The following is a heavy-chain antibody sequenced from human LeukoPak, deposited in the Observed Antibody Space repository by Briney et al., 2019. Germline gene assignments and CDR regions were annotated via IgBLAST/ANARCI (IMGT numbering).Heavy chain of an antibody. J-gene: IGHJ4*02. V-gene: IGHV3-66*02. CDR1: GFTVSSNY. Sequence: GGSLRLSCAASGFTVSSNYMSWVHQAPGKGLEWVSVIYSGGSTYYADSVKGRFTISRDNSKNTLYLQMNSLRAEDTAVYYCARGTLGSTFDYWGQGTLVTVSS. CDR3: ARGTLGSTFDY. CDR2: IYSGGST.